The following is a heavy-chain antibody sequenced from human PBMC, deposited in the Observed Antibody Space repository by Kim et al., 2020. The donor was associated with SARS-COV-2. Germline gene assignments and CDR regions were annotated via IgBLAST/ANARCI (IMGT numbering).Heavy chain of an antibody. V-gene: IGHV4-34*01. D-gene: IGHD6-19*01. CDR3: ARDTGYSSGADFDY. CDR2: INHSGST. J-gene: IGHJ4*02. CDR1: GGSFSGYY. Sequence: SETLSLTCAVYGGSFSGYYWSWIRQPPGKGLEWIGEINHSGSTNYNPSLKSRVTISVDTAKNQFSLKLSSVTAADTAVYYCARDTGYSSGADFDYWGQGTLVTVSS.